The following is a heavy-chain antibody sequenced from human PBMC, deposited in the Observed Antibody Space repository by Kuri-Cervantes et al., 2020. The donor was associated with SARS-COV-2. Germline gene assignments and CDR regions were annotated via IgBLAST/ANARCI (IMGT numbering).Heavy chain of an antibody. J-gene: IGHJ5*02. D-gene: IGHD4-23*01. Sequence: ASVKVSCKASGYTFTSYYMHWVRQAPGQGLEWMGIINPSGGSTSYAQKFQGRVTMTEDTSTDTAYMELSSLRSEDTAVYYCATGPLTTVVTGFWFDPWGQGTLVTVSS. CDR1: GYTFTSYY. V-gene: IGHV1-46*01. CDR2: INPSGGST. CDR3: ATGPLTTVVTGFWFDP.